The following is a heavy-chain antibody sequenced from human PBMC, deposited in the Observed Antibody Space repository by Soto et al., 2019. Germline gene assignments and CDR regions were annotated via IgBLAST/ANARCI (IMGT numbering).Heavy chain of an antibody. D-gene: IGHD1-26*01. CDR1: GGTFSSYA. Sequence: SVKVSCKASGGTFSSYAISWVRQAPGQGLEWMGGIIPIFGTANYAQKFQGRVTITADESTSTAYMELSSLRSEDTAVYYCANPREGMPDAFDIWGRGTMVTVSS. V-gene: IGHV1-69*13. CDR3: ANPREGMPDAFDI. CDR2: IIPIFGTA. J-gene: IGHJ3*02.